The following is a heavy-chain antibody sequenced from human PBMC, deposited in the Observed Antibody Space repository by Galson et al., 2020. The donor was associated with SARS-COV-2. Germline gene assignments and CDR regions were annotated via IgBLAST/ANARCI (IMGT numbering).Heavy chain of an antibody. CDR1: AFTFSNYA. CDR2: ISAHGRDT. CDR3: ANAVSSGWYVGPSY. D-gene: IGHD6-19*01. J-gene: IGHJ4*01. Sequence: GESLKISCAASAFTFSNYAMSWVRQAPGKGLEWVSSISAHGRDTYHADSVKGRFTISRDNSKNTLFLQMNSLKVEDTAVYYCANAVSSGWYVGPSYWGHGTLVTVSS. V-gene: IGHV3-23*01.